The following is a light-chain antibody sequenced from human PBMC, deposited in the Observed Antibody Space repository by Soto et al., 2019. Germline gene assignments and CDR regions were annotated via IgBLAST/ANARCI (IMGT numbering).Light chain of an antibody. J-gene: IGKJ1*01. Sequence: EIVFTQSPAIVSVSPGDRVTLSCWASQNIYSNLGWYQQRPGQAPRLIIYRASARPTGIPARFSGSGSGTEFTLTISSLQSEDFATYYCQQYHNLWSFGRGTKVDI. CDR2: RAS. CDR1: QNIYSN. V-gene: IGKV3-15*01. CDR3: QQYHNLWS.